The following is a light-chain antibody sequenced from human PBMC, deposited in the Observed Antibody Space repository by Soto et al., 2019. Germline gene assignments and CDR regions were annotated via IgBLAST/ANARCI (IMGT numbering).Light chain of an antibody. CDR2: EVN. CDR3: SSYAGSSNV. CDR1: SSDVGGYNY. V-gene: IGLV2-8*01. Sequence: QSALPQPPSASGSPGHSVAISFTGTSSDVGGYNYVSWYQQHPGKAPKLMIYEVNKRPSGVPDRFSGSKSGNTASLTVSGLQADDEADDYCSSYAGSSNVFGTGTKLTVL. J-gene: IGLJ1*01.